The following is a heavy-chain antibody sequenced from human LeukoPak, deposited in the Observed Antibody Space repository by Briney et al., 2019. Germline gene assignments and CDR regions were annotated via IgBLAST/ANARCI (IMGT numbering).Heavy chain of an antibody. CDR1: GGFLTTHY. V-gene: IGHV4-4*07. CDR2: VHSTGST. CDR3: ARYCNSASCSDFKGAFDI. Sequence: SETLSLTCTVSGGFLTTHYWAWVRQPAGRGLEWIGRVHSTGSTSYSPYFESRVSMSVDTSKNQLSLRLTSVTVADSAMYYCARYCNSASCSDFKGAFDIWGHGTMVTASS. J-gene: IGHJ3*02. D-gene: IGHD2-2*01.